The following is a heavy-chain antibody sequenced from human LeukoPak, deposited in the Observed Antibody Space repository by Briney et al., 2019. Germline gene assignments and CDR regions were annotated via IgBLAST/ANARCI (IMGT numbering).Heavy chain of an antibody. Sequence: PSETLSLTCTVSGGSITSSSYYWGWIRQPPGKGPEWIGSIHYSENIYYNPSLKSRVTISVDTSKNQFSLKLSSVTAADTAVYYCARHIPQTYGSGIDYWGQGTLVTVSS. V-gene: IGHV4-39*01. CDR2: IHYSENI. J-gene: IGHJ4*02. CDR3: ARHIPQTYGSGIDY. CDR1: GGSITSSSYY. D-gene: IGHD3-10*01.